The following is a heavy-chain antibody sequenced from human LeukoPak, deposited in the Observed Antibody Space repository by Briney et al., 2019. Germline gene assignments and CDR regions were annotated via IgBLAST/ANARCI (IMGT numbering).Heavy chain of an antibody. CDR2: IRYDGSNK. CDR3: AKDQRYGFDYDAFDI. V-gene: IGHV3-30*02. Sequence: GGSLRLPCAASGFTFSSYGMHWVRQAPGKGLEWVAFIRYDGSNKYYADSVKGRFTISRDNSKNTLYLQMNSLRAEDTAVYYCAKDQRYGFDYDAFDIWGQGTMVTVSS. J-gene: IGHJ3*02. CDR1: GFTFSSYG. D-gene: IGHD5-18*01.